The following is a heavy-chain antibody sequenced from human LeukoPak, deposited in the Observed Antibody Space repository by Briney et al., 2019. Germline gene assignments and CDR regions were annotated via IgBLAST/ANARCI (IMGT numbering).Heavy chain of an antibody. CDR1: GYTFTGYY. CDR3: ARGMATIRSKGDWFDP. J-gene: IGHJ5*02. CDR2: MNPNSGGT. Sequence: GASVRVSCKASGYTFTGYYMHWVRQAPGQGRDWMGWMNPNSGGTNYAQKCQGRVTMTRATSIRTAYLELSRPRSDDTAVYYCARGMATIRSKGDWFDPWGQGTLVTVSS. D-gene: IGHD5-24*01. V-gene: IGHV1-2*02.